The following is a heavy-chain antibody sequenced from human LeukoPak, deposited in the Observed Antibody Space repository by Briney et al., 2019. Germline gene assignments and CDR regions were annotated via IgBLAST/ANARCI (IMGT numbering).Heavy chain of an antibody. V-gene: IGHV3-23*01. CDR2: ISGSGGST. J-gene: IGHJ4*02. CDR1: GFTFSSYG. D-gene: IGHD1-7*01. Sequence: GGSLRLSCAASGFTFSSYGMSWVRQAPGKGLEWVSAISGSGGSTYYADSVKGRFTISRDNSKNTLYLQMNSLRAEDTAVYYCAKLKGFQTIYYFDYWGQGTLVTVSS. CDR3: AKLKGFQTIYYFDY.